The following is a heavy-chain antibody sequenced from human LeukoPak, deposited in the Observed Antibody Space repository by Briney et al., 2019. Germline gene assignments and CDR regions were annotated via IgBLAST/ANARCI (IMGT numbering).Heavy chain of an antibody. D-gene: IGHD1-14*01. Sequence: GGSLRLSCAASGFAFSNYWMHWVRQTPGKGLVWVSRIYTDGSSTNYADSVKGRFTISRDNAKNTLFLQMNSLRAEDTAVYYCARGASNRFDYWGQGTLVTVSS. V-gene: IGHV3-74*01. CDR2: IYTDGSST. J-gene: IGHJ4*02. CDR3: ARGASNRFDY. CDR1: GFAFSNYW.